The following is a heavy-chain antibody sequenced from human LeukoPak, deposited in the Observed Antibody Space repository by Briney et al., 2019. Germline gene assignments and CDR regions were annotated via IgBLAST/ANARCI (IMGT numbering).Heavy chain of an antibody. J-gene: IGHJ4*02. D-gene: IGHD1-26*01. Sequence: SETLSLTCAVSGGSILTTNWWSWVRQTPGKGLEWIGEVHLSGASNYNPSLKSRVSMSIDKSKNQLSLKLTSVTAADTAVYYCARESGASSPFGFWGQGTLVTVSS. CDR1: GGSILTTNW. CDR3: ARESGASSPFGF. CDR2: VHLSGAS. V-gene: IGHV4-4*02.